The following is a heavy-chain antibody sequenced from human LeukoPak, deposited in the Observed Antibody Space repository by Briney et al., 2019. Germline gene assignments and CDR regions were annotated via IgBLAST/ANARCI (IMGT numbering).Heavy chain of an antibody. V-gene: IGHV1-69*01. D-gene: IGHD1-14*01. CDR1: GGTFSSYA. CDR3: ARGTLWSHAFDI. CDR2: IIPIFGTA. Sequence: SVKVSCKASGGTFSSYAISWVRQAPGEGLEWMGGIIPIFGTANYAQKFQGRVTITADESTSTAYMEPSSLRSEDTAVYYCARGTLWSHAFDIWGQGTMVTVSS. J-gene: IGHJ3*02.